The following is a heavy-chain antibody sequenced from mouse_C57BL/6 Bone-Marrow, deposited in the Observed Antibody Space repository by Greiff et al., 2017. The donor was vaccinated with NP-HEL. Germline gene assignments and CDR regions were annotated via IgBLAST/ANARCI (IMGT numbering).Heavy chain of an antibody. J-gene: IGHJ1*03. Sequence: EVQVVESGGGLVQSGRSLRLSCATSGFTFSDFYMEWVRQAPGKGLEWIAASRNKANDYTTEYSASVKGRFIVSRDTSQSILYLQMNALRAEDTAIYYCARDADGNFDVWGTGTTVTVSS. V-gene: IGHV7-1*01. D-gene: IGHD2-3*01. CDR3: ARDADGNFDV. CDR2: SRNKANDYTT. CDR1: GFTFSDFY.